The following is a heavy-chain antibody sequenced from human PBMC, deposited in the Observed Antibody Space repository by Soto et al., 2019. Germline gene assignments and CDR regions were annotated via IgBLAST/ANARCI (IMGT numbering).Heavy chain of an antibody. CDR2: NNPNTGNP. V-gene: IGHV7-4-1*01. CDR3: ARDRASWGFDY. Sequence: QVQLVQSGSESMQPGASVEVVCKGSGYNFNSQSINWLRQAPGQGLEWIGWNNPNTGNPTYAQGFTGRFVFSVHTYVSTVYLQILSRKADVSPVYDCARDRASWGFDYWGQGTLVTVSS. J-gene: IGHJ4*02. D-gene: IGHD3-16*01. CDR1: GYNFNSQS.